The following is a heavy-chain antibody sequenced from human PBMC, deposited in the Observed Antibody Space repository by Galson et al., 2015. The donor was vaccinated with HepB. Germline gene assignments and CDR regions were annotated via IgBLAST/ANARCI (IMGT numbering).Heavy chain of an antibody. D-gene: IGHD3-22*01. Sequence: SVKVSCKASGYTFTSYGISWVRQAPGQGLEWMGWISAYNGNTNYAQKLQGRVTMTTDTSTSTAYMELRSLRSDDTAVYYCARVSWLGEDMIVVVPGDYWGQGTLVTVSS. CDR3: ARVSWLGEDMIVVVPGDY. CDR1: GYTFTSYG. V-gene: IGHV1-18*01. CDR2: ISAYNGNT. J-gene: IGHJ4*02.